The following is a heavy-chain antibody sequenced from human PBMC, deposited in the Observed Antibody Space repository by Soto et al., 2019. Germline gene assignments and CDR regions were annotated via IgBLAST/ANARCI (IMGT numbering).Heavy chain of an antibody. CDR1: GFTFSSYG. D-gene: IGHD4-17*01. J-gene: IGHJ4*02. V-gene: IGHV3-33*01. CDR3: ARDEHDYGDRYYFDY. Sequence: GSLRLSCAASGFTFSSYGMHWVRQAPGKGLEWVAVIWYDGSNKYYADSVKGRFTISRDNSKNTLYLQMNSLRAEDTAVYYCARDEHDYGDRYYFDYWGQGTLVTVSS. CDR2: IWYDGSNK.